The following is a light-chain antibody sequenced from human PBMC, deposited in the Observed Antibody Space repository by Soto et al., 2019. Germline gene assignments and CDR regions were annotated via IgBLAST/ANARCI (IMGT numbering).Light chain of an antibody. V-gene: IGLV2-14*02. CDR3: SSYTSNSTLV. J-gene: IGLJ3*02. Sequence: QSALTQPASVSGSPGQSITISCTGTSSDVGNYNLVSWYQQYPDKAPKLMIFEVSDRPSGVSNRFSGSNSGNTASLTISGLQAEDEADYFCSSYTSNSTLVFGGGTKLTVL. CDR2: EVS. CDR1: SSDVGNYNL.